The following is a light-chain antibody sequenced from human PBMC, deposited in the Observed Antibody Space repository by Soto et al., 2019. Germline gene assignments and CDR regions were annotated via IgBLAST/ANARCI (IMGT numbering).Light chain of an antibody. V-gene: IGKV1-5*03. J-gene: IGKJ1*01. CDR3: QHYNSYSEA. Sequence: DIQMTQPPSTLSGSVGDRVTITCRASQSTSSYLAWYQQKPGKAPKLLIYKASTLKSGVPSRFSGSGSGTEFTLTISSLQPDDFATYYCQHYNSYSEAFGQGTKVDI. CDR2: KAS. CDR1: QSTSSY.